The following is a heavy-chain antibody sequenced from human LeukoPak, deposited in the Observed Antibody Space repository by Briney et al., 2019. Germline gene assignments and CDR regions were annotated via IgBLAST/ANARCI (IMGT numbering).Heavy chain of an antibody. CDR1: GFTFSDYY. CDR3: ARDRSPSHSSRLTFDI. J-gene: IGHJ3*02. CDR2: ISSSGSTI. D-gene: IGHD6-13*01. Sequence: GGSLRLSCAASGFTFSDYYMSWIRQAPGKGLEWVSYISSSGSTIYYADSVKGRFTISKDNAKNSLYLQMNSLRAEDTAVYYCARDRSPSHSSRLTFDIWGQGTMVTVSS. V-gene: IGHV3-11*04.